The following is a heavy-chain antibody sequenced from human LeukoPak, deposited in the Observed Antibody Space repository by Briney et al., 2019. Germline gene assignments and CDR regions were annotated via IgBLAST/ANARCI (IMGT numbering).Heavy chain of an antibody. CDR1: GFTFSSAW. CDR2: INSDGGST. D-gene: IGHD2-21*01. CDR3: TRDYSYAMAV. Sequence: GGSLRLSCEASGFTFSSAWMHWVRQTPGKGLVWVSRINSDGGSTNYADSVKGRFTISRDNAKNMVNLQMNSLRAEDTAIYYCTRDYSYAMAVWGQGTTVTVSS. V-gene: IGHV3-74*01. J-gene: IGHJ6*02.